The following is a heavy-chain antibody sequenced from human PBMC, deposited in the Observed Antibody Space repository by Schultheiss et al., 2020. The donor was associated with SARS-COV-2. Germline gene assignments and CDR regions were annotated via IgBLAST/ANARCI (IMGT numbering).Heavy chain of an antibody. Sequence: GESLKISCAASGFTFSSYAMHWVRQAPGKGLEWVAVISYDGSNKYYADSVKGRFTISRDNSKKTLYLQMNSLRAEDTAVYYCARDRFHFDSSGLPAYWGQGTLVTVSS. CDR1: GFTFSSYA. D-gene: IGHD3-22*01. CDR3: ARDRFHFDSSGLPAY. J-gene: IGHJ4*02. V-gene: IGHV3-30*04. CDR2: ISYDGSNK.